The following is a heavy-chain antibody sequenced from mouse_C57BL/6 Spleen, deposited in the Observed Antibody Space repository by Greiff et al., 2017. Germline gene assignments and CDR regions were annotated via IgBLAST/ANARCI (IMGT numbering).Heavy chain of an antibody. CDR1: GFSITSGYY. D-gene: IGHD2-12*01. Sequence: DVQLQESGPGLVKPSQSLSLSCSVTGFSITSGYYWNWIRQFPGNKLEWMGHISYDGSNTYNPSLQNRIPITRDPSKNQLFLKLNTVTTEDTATYYWARGGRQYDFGYWGQGTTLTVAS. CDR3: ARGGRQYDFGY. CDR2: ISYDGSN. V-gene: IGHV3-6*01. J-gene: IGHJ2*01.